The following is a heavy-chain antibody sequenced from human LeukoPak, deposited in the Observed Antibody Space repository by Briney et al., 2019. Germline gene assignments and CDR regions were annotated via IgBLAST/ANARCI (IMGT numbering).Heavy chain of an antibody. CDR1: GFTFDDYA. CDR3: AKDQEYSSSSFFPIDY. CDR2: ISWDGGST. D-gene: IGHD6-6*01. J-gene: IGHJ4*02. Sequence: PGGSLRLSCAASGFTFDDYAMHWVRQAPGKGLEWVSLISWDGGSTYYADSVKSRFTISRDNSKNSLYLQMNSLRAEDTALYCCAKDQEYSSSSFFPIDYWGQGTLVTVSS. V-gene: IGHV3-43D*03.